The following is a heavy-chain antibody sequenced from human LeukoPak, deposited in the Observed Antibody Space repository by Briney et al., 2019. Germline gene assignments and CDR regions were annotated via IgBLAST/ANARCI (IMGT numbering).Heavy chain of an antibody. CDR1: EFTFSSYS. CDR3: TTVRGRSNYFDF. D-gene: IGHD1-26*01. CDR2: SKSKTDGGTT. V-gene: IGHV3-15*05. J-gene: IGHJ4*02. Sequence: GGSLKLSCAAFEFTFSSYSMNWFGRAPGKGREWVGRSKSKTDGGTTDYAAPVKGRFTISRDDSENTLYLQMNSLKTEDTAVYYCTTVRGRSNYFDFWGQGTLVTVSS.